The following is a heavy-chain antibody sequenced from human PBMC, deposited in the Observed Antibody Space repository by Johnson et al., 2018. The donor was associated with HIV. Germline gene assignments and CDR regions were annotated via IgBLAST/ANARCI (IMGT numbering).Heavy chain of an antibody. Sequence: VQVVESGGGVVQPGGSLRLSCAASGFTFSSYWMHWVRQAPGKGLVWVSVIYSGGSTYYADSVKGRFTISRDNSKNTLYLQMNSLRAEDTALYYCARERVVQGDPDAFDIWGQGTMVTVSS. D-gene: IGHD3-16*01. CDR1: GFTFSSYW. V-gene: IGHV3-66*01. J-gene: IGHJ3*02. CDR3: ARERVVQGDPDAFDI. CDR2: IYSGGST.